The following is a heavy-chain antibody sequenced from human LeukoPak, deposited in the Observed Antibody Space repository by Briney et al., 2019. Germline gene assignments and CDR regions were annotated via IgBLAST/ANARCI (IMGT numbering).Heavy chain of an antibody. Sequence: GGSLRLSCAASGFTFSSYEMNWVRQAPGKGLEWVSYISSSGSTIYYADSVKGRFTISRDNAKNSLYLQVNSLRAEDTAVYYCARRKVRGLFDYWGQGTLVTVSS. D-gene: IGHD3-10*01. J-gene: IGHJ4*02. V-gene: IGHV3-48*03. CDR2: ISSSGSTI. CDR1: GFTFSSYE. CDR3: ARRKVRGLFDY.